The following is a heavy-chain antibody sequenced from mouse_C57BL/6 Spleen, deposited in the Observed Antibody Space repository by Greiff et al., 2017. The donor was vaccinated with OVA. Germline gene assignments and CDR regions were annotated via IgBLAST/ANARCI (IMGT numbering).Heavy chain of an antibody. Sequence: VQPQQSGPELVKPGASVKISCKASGYAFSSSWMNWVKQRPGKGLEWIGRIYPGDGDTNYNGKFKGKATLTADKSSSTAYMQLSSLTSEDSAVYFCARDLRGNYFDYWGQGTTLTVSS. CDR3: ARDLRGNYFDY. V-gene: IGHV1-82*01. J-gene: IGHJ2*01. D-gene: IGHD1-1*01. CDR2: IYPGDGDT. CDR1: GYAFSSSW.